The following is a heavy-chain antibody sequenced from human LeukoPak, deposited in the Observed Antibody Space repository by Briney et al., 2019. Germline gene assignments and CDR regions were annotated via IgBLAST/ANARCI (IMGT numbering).Heavy chain of an antibody. J-gene: IGHJ4*02. CDR3: ARAGGGYSYGDFDY. CDR1: GFTFDDYG. D-gene: IGHD5-18*01. CDR2: INWNGGST. V-gene: IGHV3-20*04. Sequence: GGSLRLSCAASGFTFDDYGMSWVRQAPGKGLEWVSGINWNGGSTGYADSVKGRFTISRDNAKNSLYLQMNGLGAEDTAFYYCARAGGGYSYGDFDYWGQGTLVTVSS.